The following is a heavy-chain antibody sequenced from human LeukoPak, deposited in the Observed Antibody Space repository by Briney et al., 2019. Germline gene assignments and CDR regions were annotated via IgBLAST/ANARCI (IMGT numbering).Heavy chain of an antibody. CDR1: GYSISSGYY. Sequence: SETLSLTCAVSGYSISSGYYWGWIRQPPGKGLEWIGSIYHSGSTYYNPSLKSRVTISVDTSKNQFSLKLSSVTAADTAVYYCASNYCSSTSCQYGDGFDYWGQGTLVTVSS. J-gene: IGHJ4*02. D-gene: IGHD2-2*01. CDR2: IYHSGST. CDR3: ASNYCSSTSCQYGDGFDY. V-gene: IGHV4-38-2*01.